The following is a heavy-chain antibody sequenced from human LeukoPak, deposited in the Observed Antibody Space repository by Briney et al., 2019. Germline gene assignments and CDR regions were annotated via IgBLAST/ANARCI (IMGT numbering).Heavy chain of an antibody. CDR1: GYTFTSYD. CDR2: MNPNSGNT. CDR3: ARGGAYDYVWGSSDY. J-gene: IGHJ4*02. Sequence: SVKVSCKASGYTFTSYDINWVRRATGQGLEWMGWMNPNSGNTGYAQKFQGRVTMTRNTSISTAYMELSSLRSEDTAVYYCARGGAYDYVWGSSDYWGQGTLVTVSS. V-gene: IGHV1-8*01. D-gene: IGHD3-16*01.